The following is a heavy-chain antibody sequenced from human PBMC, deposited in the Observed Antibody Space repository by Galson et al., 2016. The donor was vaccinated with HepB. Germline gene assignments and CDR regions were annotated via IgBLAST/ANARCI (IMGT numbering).Heavy chain of an antibody. D-gene: IGHD3-10*01. V-gene: IGHV3-7*02. CDR3: AKGSSFDP. Sequence: SLRLSCAASGFTYSMSWMTWVRQAPGKGLVWVANISPDGNTVNYLDSVKGRFTISRDDGKNSLSLQMTSLRAEDTAVYYCAKGSSFDPWGQGTLVTVSS. CDR2: ISPDGNTV. CDR1: GFTYSMSW. J-gene: IGHJ5*02.